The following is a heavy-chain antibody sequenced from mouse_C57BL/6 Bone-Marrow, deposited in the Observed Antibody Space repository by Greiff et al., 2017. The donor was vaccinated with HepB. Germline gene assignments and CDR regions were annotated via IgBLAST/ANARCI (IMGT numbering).Heavy chain of an antibody. CDR3: AITGYYGSSYWYFDV. D-gene: IGHD1-1*01. CDR1: GYTFTSYW. V-gene: IGHV1-74*01. Sequence: QVQLQQPGAELVKPGASVKVSCKASGYTFTSYWMHWVKQRPGQGLEWIGRIHPSDSDTNYNQKFKGKATLTVDKSSSTAYMQLSRLTSEDSAVYYCAITGYYGSSYWYFDVWGKGTTVTVSS. CDR2: IHPSDSDT. J-gene: IGHJ1*03.